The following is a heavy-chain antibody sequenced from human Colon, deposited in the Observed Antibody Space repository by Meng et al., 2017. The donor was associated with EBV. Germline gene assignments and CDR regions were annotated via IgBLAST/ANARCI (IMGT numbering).Heavy chain of an antibody. J-gene: IGHJ5*01. CDR1: GFTFSAYA. V-gene: IGHV3-23*04. D-gene: IGHD5/OR15-5a*01. Sequence: VQAVGAGGGLVQPGGSLRLSCAASGFTFSAYAMSWVRQAPGKGLEWVSLIGGSGGNIYYIDSVKGRFTISRDNSKNTLYLQMNSLRAEDTALYYCARGDLSVWYDFWGQGTLVTVSS. CDR2: IGGSGGNI. CDR3: ARGDLSVWYDF.